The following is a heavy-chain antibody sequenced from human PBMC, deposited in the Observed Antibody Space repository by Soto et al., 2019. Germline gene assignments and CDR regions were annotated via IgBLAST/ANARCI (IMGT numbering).Heavy chain of an antibody. J-gene: IGHJ5*02. D-gene: IGHD5-18*01. V-gene: IGHV3-11*01. CDR1: GFTFRDYY. CDR3: ARHNSYGYSWFDP. CDR2: ISSTGTTI. Sequence: QFQLVESGGGLGKPGGSLRLSCVVSGFTFRDYYLSWIRQAPGEGLEWVSDISSTGTTIYFSDSVEGRFTISRDNAKHSLYMQMNSLRGEYTAVYYCARHNSYGYSWFDPWGQGTLVTVSS.